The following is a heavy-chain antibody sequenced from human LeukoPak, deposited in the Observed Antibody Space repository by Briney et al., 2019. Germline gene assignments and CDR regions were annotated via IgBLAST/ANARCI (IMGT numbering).Heavy chain of an antibody. D-gene: IGHD5-18*01. V-gene: IGHV3-15*01. CDR3: TTLPGYSYGYLQDY. CDR1: GFTFSKAW. J-gene: IGHJ4*02. CDR2: IKATPDGGTT. Sequence: GGSLRLSCAASGFTFSKAWMSWVRQAPGKGLEWVGHIKATPDGGTTEYGAPVKGRFTISRDDSKNTLYLQMNSLKSEDTAVYFCTTLPGYSYGYLQDYWGQGTLVTVSS.